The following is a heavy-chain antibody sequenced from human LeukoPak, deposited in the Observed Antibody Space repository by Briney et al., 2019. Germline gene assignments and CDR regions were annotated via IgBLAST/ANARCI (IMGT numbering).Heavy chain of an antibody. J-gene: IGHJ6*03. CDR2: MNPNSGNT. CDR3: ARAPALIATRRYYYYMDV. D-gene: IGHD6-6*01. Sequence: ASVKVSCKASGYTFTSYDINWVRQATGQGLEWMGWMNPNSGNTGYAQKFQGRVTITRNTSISSAYMELSSLRSEDTAVYYCARAPALIATRRYYYYMDVWGKGTTVTVSS. CDR1: GYTFTSYD. V-gene: IGHV1-8*03.